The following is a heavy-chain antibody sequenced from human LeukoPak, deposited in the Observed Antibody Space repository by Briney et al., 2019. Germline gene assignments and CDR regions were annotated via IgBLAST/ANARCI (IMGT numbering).Heavy chain of an antibody. D-gene: IGHD5/OR15-5a*01. CDR2: ISASGGST. CDR3: ARALYRVLDNWFDP. Sequence: PGGSLRLSCAASGFTFSTYAMSWVRQAPGKGLEWVSAISASGGSTYYADSVKGRLTISRDNSKNTLYLQMNSLRAEDTAVYYCARALYRVLDNWFDPWGQGTLVTVSS. J-gene: IGHJ5*02. CDR1: GFTFSTYA. V-gene: IGHV3-23*01.